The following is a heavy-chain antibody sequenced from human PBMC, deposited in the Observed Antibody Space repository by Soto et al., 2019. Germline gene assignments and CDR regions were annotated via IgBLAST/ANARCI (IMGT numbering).Heavy chain of an antibody. CDR3: ASEVLCSSSSCQVRYGMDV. Sequence: PGRSLRLSCAPSGLTVSSHYMRWFRQAPGKELEWVSVLESGGTTYYADSVKGRFTISRDHSRNTLYLQMNCLIVEYPAVYYCASEVLCSSSSCQVRYGMDVWGQGTTVTVSS. CDR1: GLTVSSHY. V-gene: IGHV3-53*01. J-gene: IGHJ6*02. D-gene: IGHD2-2*01. CDR2: LESGGTT.